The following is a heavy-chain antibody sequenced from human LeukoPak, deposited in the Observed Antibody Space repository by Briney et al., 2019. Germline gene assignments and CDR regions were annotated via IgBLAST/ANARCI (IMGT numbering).Heavy chain of an antibody. CDR1: GGSFSGYY. D-gene: IGHD6-25*01. CDR3: ARRRLQDYFDY. Sequence: SETLSLTCAVYGGSFSGYYWSWIRQPPGKGPEWIASIYYSGSTYYNPSLKSRVTISVDTSKNQFSLKLSSVTAADTAVYYRARRRLQDYFDYWGQGTLVTVSS. CDR2: IYYSGST. V-gene: IGHV4-34*01. J-gene: IGHJ4*02.